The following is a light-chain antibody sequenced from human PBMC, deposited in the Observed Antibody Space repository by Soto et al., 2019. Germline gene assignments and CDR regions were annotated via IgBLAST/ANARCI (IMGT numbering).Light chain of an antibody. V-gene: IGKV3-20*01. CDR3: QEYGTSRT. CDR1: QSVSSNS. CDR2: GAS. Sequence: EIVVTQSPGTLSFSPGERATLSCRASQSVSSNSLAWYQQRPGQAPRLLIYGASNRATGIPDRFSGSGSGTDFTLSISRLEPEDVAVYYCQEYGTSRTFGQGTKVDIK. J-gene: IGKJ1*01.